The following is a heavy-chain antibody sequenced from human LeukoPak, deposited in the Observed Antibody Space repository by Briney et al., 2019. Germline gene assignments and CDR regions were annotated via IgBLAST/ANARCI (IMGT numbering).Heavy chain of an antibody. CDR1: GGSLSSFY. Sequence: SETLSLTCTVSGGSLSSFYWSWFRQPAGKGLEWIGRIYSSGSTNYNPSLKSRVTISVDTSKNQFSLKLSSVTAADTAVYYCARHVDCSGGSCYFHIDYWGQGTLVTVSS. V-gene: IGHV4-4*07. D-gene: IGHD2-15*01. J-gene: IGHJ4*02. CDR2: IYSSGST. CDR3: ARHVDCSGGSCYFHIDY.